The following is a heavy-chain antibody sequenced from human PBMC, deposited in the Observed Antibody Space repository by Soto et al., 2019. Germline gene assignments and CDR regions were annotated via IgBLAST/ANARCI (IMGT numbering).Heavy chain of an antibody. CDR1: GGSLTGYY. Sequence: QVQLQQWGAGLLKPSETLSLTCTVNGGSLTGYYWSWIRQPPGKGLEWIGEVKDGGSTNYSPSLRGRVSISADTSENHFSLRLNSVTAADTAVYFCARGQEGIVATHWDQRALVTVSS. V-gene: IGHV4-34*01. D-gene: IGHD5-12*01. CDR3: ARGQEGIVATH. J-gene: IGHJ4*02. CDR2: VKDGGST.